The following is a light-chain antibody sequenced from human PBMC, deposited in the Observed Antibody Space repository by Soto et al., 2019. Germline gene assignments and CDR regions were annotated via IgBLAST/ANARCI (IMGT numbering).Light chain of an antibody. CDR2: GAS. CDR1: QSVSSN. J-gene: IGKJ1*01. CDR3: QQYNNWPPGT. Sequence: EIVMTQSPATLSVSPGERATLSCRASQSVSSNLAWYQQKPGQAPRLLIYGASNRATGIPDRFSGSGSGTDFTLTISSLQSEDFAVYYCQQYNNWPPGTFGQGTKVDIK. V-gene: IGKV3D-15*01.